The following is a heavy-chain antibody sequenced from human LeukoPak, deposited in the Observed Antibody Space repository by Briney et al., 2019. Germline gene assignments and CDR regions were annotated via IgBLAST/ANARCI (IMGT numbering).Heavy chain of an antibody. CDR1: GGSISSYY. Sequence: PSETLSLTCTVSGGSISSYYWSWIRQPPGKGLEWIGYIYYSGSTNYNPALKSRVTISVDKSKNQFSLKLSSVTAADTAVYYCVRDVGGRTFDYWGQGTLVTVSS. D-gene: IGHD3-16*01. CDR2: IYYSGST. V-gene: IGHV4-59*12. CDR3: VRDVGGRTFDY. J-gene: IGHJ4*02.